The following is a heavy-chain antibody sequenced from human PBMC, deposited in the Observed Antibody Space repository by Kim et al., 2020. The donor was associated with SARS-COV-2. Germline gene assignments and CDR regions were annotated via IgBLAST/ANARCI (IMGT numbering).Heavy chain of an antibody. CDR1: GFTFSSYA. V-gene: IGHV3-30*04. Sequence: GGSLRLSCAASGFTFSSYAMHWVRQAPGKGLEWVAVISYDGSNKYYADSVKGRFTISRDNSKNTLYLQMNSLRAEDTAVYYCARDQDSSGWLIVDSDYFDYWGQGTLVTVSS. J-gene: IGHJ4*02. D-gene: IGHD6-19*01. CDR3: ARDQDSSGWLIVDSDYFDY. CDR2: ISYDGSNK.